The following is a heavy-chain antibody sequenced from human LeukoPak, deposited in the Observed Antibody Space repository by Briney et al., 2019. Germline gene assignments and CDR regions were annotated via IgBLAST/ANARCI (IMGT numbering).Heavy chain of an antibody. Sequence: PSETLSLTCTVSGGSISSYYWSWIRQPPGKGLEWIGYIYTSGSTNYNPSLKSRVTISVDTSKNQFSLKLNSVTAADTAVYYCARQIAAAGTYFDYWGQGTLVTVSS. V-gene: IGHV4-4*09. J-gene: IGHJ4*02. D-gene: IGHD6-13*01. CDR3: ARQIAAAGTYFDY. CDR1: GGSISSYY. CDR2: IYTSGST.